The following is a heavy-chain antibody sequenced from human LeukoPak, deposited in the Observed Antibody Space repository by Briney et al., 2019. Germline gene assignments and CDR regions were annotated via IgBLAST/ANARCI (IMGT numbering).Heavy chain of an antibody. Sequence: PSETLSLTCAVSGYSISSGYYWGWIGQPPGKGLEWIGSIYHSGNTYYNPSLKSRVTISVDTSKNQFSLKLSSVTAADTAVYYCAREGNYYDSSGYSNFDCWGQGTLVTVS. D-gene: IGHD3-22*01. CDR2: IYHSGNT. J-gene: IGHJ4*02. CDR3: AREGNYYDSSGYSNFDC. V-gene: IGHV4-38-2*02. CDR1: GYSISSGYY.